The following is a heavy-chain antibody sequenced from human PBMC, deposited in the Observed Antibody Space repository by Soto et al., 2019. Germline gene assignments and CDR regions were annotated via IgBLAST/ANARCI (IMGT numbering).Heavy chain of an antibody. D-gene: IGHD1-1*01. CDR3: AKNETTRPWFDP. CDR1: GGSIRNGNYY. Sequence: QVQLQESGPGLVKASQTLSLTCTVSGGSIRNGNYYWSWIRQLPGKGLEWIGNIYYIGTTSYNPSLKSRVIISIDTSKNQFSLELTSVLAADTAVYNCAKNETTRPWFDPWGQGTLVTVSS. CDR2: IYYIGTT. J-gene: IGHJ5*02. V-gene: IGHV4-31*03.